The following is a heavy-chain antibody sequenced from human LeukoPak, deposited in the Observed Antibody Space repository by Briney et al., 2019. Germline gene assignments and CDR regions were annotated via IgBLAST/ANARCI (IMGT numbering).Heavy chain of an antibody. Sequence: SVKVSCKASGGTFSSYAISWVRQAPGQGLEWMGRIIPILGIANYAQKFQGRVTITADKSTSTAYMELSSLRSEDTAVYYCARDLHYGSERNYWYFDLWGRGTLVTVSS. D-gene: IGHD3-10*01. V-gene: IGHV1-69*04. CDR1: GGTFSSYA. J-gene: IGHJ2*01. CDR2: IIPILGIA. CDR3: ARDLHYGSERNYWYFDL.